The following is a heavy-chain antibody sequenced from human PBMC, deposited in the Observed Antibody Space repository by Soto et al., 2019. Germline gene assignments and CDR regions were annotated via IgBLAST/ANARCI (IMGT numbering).Heavy chain of an antibody. Sequence: LRLSCAASGLTFSTSAMTWVRQAPGKGLEWVSVISDSGGRTHYADSVKGRFTISRDNAKNSLYLQMNSLRAEDTAVYYCARDPRGFSGYWGQGTLVTVSS. V-gene: IGHV3-23*01. CDR3: ARDPRGFSGY. CDR2: ISDSGGRT. D-gene: IGHD3-3*01. CDR1: GLTFSTSA. J-gene: IGHJ4*02.